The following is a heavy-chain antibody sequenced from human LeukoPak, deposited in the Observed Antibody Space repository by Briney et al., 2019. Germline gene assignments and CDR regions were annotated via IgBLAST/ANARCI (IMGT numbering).Heavy chain of an antibody. CDR1: GYTFTGYY. V-gene: IGHV1-2*06. D-gene: IGHD5-18*01. CDR2: INPNSGGT. CDR3: ARGGSRGYSYVPLDY. J-gene: IGHJ4*02. Sequence: GASVKVSCKASGYTFTGYYMHWVRQAPGQGLEWMGRINPNSGGTNYAQKFRGRVTMTRDTSISTAYMELSRLRSDDTAVYYCARGGSRGYSYVPLDYWGQGTLVTVSS.